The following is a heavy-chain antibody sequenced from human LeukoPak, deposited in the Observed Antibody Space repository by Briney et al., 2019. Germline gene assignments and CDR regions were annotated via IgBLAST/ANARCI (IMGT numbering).Heavy chain of an antibody. CDR2: INWNGGST. CDR1: GFTFDDYG. D-gene: IGHD6-13*01. CDR3: ARDGIYSSSWYSPSDY. V-gene: IGHV3-20*04. Sequence: GGSLRLSCAASGFTFDDYGMSWVRQAPGKGLEWVSGINWNGGSTGYADSVKGRFTISRDNAENSLYLQMNSLRAEDTALYYCARDGIYSSSWYSPSDYWGQGTLVTVSS. J-gene: IGHJ4*02.